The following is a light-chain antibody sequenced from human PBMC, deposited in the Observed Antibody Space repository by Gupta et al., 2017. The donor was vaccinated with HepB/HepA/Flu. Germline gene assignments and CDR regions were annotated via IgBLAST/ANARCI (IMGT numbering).Light chain of an antibody. CDR1: QDVSNW. J-gene: IGKJ1*01. CDR2: SAS. Sequence: DIQMTQSPSSVSAFLGDTVTITCRASQDVSNWLAWYQQKPGKAPNLLIFSASRLQSGVPSRFSGSGYGTDFTLIISSLQPEDFATYYCQQADTFPWTCGQGTKVEI. CDR3: QQADTFPWT. V-gene: IGKV1-12*01.